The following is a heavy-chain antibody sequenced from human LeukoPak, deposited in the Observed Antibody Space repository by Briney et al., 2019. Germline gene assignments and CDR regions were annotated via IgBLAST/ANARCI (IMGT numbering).Heavy chain of an antibody. CDR3: AKVRVAGREDNAFDI. CDR1: GFTFSSYG. J-gene: IGHJ3*02. V-gene: IGHV3-33*06. Sequence: GGSLRLSCAASGFTFSSYGMHWVRQAPGKGLEWVAVIWYDGSNKYYADSVKGRFTISRDNSKNTLYLQMNSLRAEDTAVYYCAKVRVAGREDNAFDIWGQGTMVTVSS. CDR2: IWYDGSNK. D-gene: IGHD6-19*01.